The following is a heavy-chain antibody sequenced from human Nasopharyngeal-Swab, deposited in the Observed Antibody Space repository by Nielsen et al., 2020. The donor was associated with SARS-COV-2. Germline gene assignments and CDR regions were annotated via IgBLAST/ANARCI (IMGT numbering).Heavy chain of an antibody. D-gene: IGHD6-13*01. V-gene: IGHV4-31*03. CDR3: ARVRSSNWYMDNNWFDP. Sequence: SETLSLTCTVSGGAISSGGNYWSWIRQHPGKGLEWIGYIYYSGSPYYNPSLKSRVTISVDTSKNQFSLKLSSVTAADTAVYYCARVRSSNWYMDNNWFDPWGQGTLVTVSS. CDR1: GGAISSGGNY. J-gene: IGHJ5*02. CDR2: IYYSGSP.